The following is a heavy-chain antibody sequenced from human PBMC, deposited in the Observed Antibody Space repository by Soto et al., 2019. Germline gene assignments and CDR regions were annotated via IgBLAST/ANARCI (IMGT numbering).Heavy chain of an antibody. CDR3: ARHPSPYGAEMDTVPPNFDY. CDR1: GGSISSSSYY. J-gene: IGHJ4*02. V-gene: IGHV4-39*01. CDR2: IYYSGST. D-gene: IGHD5-18*01. Sequence: LSLTCTVSGGSISSSSYYWGWIRQPPGKGLEWIGSIYYSGSTYYNPSLKSRVTISVDTSKNQFSLKLSSVTAADTAVYYCARHPSPYGAEMDTVPPNFDYWGQGTLVTVSS.